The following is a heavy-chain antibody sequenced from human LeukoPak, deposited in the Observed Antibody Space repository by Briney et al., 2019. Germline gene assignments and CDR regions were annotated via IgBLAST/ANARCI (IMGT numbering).Heavy chain of an antibody. CDR3: AKHHYSSSRDYFDY. CDR2: ISGRGGST. Sequence: GGSLRLSCAASGFTFGTYAMTWVRQAPGKGLEWVSVISGRGGSTNYADSVKGRIIISRDNSRNTLFLQMNSLRAEDTAVYYCAKHHYSSSRDYFDYWGQGTLVTVSS. D-gene: IGHD6-13*01. V-gene: IGHV3-23*01. J-gene: IGHJ4*02. CDR1: GFTFGTYA.